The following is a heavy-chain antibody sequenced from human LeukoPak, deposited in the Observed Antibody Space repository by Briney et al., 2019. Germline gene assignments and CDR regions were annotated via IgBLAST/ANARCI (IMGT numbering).Heavy chain of an antibody. J-gene: IGHJ6*03. V-gene: IGHV3-30*02. CDR1: GFTFSNYG. CDR2: IRFDGSTK. D-gene: IGHD6-13*01. CDR3: ARVTRQQLVYYYYYMDV. Sequence: GGSLRLSCATSGFTFSNYGMHWVRQAPGKGLEWVAFIRFDGSTKYYADSVKGRFTISRDNSKNTFYLQMNSLRGGDTAVYYCARVTRQQLVYYYYYMDVWGKGTTVTVSS.